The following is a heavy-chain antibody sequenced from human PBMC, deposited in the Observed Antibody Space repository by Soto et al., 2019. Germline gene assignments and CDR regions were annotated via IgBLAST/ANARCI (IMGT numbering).Heavy chain of an antibody. Sequence: SVKVSCKASGGTFSSYAISWVRQAPGQGLEWMGGIIPIFGTANYAQKFQGRVTITADESTSTAYMELSSLRSEDTAVYYCARDPFRYCSSTSCYSYYYYGMDVWGQGTTVTVSS. CDR3: ARDPFRYCSSTSCYSYYYYGMDV. V-gene: IGHV1-69*13. D-gene: IGHD2-2*02. CDR2: IIPIFGTA. CDR1: GGTFSSYA. J-gene: IGHJ6*02.